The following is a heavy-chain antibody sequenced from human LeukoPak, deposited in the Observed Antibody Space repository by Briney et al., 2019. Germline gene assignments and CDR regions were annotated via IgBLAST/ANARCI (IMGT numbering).Heavy chain of an antibody. V-gene: IGHV3-21*04. CDR2: ISSSSSYI. D-gene: IGHD3-10*01. Sequence: SGGSLRLSCAASGFTFSSYSMNWVRQAPGKGLEWVSSISSSSSYIYYADSVKGRFTISRDNSKNTLYLQMNSLRAEDTAVYYCAKDSLGVRGPNYWGQGTLVTVSS. J-gene: IGHJ4*02. CDR3: AKDSLGVRGPNY. CDR1: GFTFSSYS.